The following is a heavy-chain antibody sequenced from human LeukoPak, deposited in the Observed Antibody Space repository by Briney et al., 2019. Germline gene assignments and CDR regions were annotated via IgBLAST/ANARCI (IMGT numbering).Heavy chain of an antibody. D-gene: IGHD2-2*01. Sequence: PGGTLRLSCSASGFTFTSYWMHWVRQVPGKGLVWVSRISGDGSSTTYADSVKGRFTISRDNAKSTLFLQMNSLRAEDTAVYYCARACTINTCYAYWGQGTLVT. CDR1: GFTFTSYW. J-gene: IGHJ4*02. CDR3: ARACTINTCYAY. CDR2: ISGDGSST. V-gene: IGHV3-74*01.